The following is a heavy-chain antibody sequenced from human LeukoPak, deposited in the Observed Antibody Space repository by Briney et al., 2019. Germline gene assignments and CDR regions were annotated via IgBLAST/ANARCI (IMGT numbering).Heavy chain of an antibody. Sequence: SETLSLTCTVSGGSISSYYWSWIRQPPGKGLEWIGYIYYSGITNYNPSLKSRVTISVDTSKNQFSLTLSSVTAADKAVYYCARDRVGYYGSGSYYIPKLSHGMGVGGQGTTVTVSS. CDR3: ARDRVGYYGSGSYYIPKLSHGMGV. D-gene: IGHD3-10*01. CDR2: IYYSGIT. J-gene: IGHJ6*02. CDR1: GGSISSYY. V-gene: IGHV4-59*01.